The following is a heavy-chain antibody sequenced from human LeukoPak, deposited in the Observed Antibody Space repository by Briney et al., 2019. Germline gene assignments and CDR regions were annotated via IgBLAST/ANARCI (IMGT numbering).Heavy chain of an antibody. J-gene: IGHJ4*02. CDR2: IYYRSKWYS. Sequence: SQTLSLTCAISGDSVSGGSAGWNWIRQSPSRGLEWLGRIYYRSKWYSDYARSVKCRITINPDTSRNQFSLTLSSVTAADTDVYYCARSGTVTTWNYWGQGTLVTLSS. V-gene: IGHV6-1*01. D-gene: IGHD4-17*01. CDR3: ARSGTVTTWNY. CDR1: GDSVSGGSAG.